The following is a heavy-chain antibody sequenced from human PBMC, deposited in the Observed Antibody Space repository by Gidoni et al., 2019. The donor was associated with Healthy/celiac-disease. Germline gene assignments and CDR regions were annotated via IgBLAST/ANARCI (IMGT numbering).Heavy chain of an antibody. J-gene: IGHJ6*02. Sequence: QVQLVQSGAEVKKPGASVKVSCKASGYTFTGYYMHWVRQAPGQGLEWMGWINPNSGGTNYAQKFQGWVTMTRDTSISTAYMELSRLRSDDTAVYYCARDLPYCSGGSCYYYYGMDVWGQGTTVTVSS. CDR1: GYTFTGYY. D-gene: IGHD2-15*01. V-gene: IGHV1-2*04. CDR2: INPNSGGT. CDR3: ARDLPYCSGGSCYYYYGMDV.